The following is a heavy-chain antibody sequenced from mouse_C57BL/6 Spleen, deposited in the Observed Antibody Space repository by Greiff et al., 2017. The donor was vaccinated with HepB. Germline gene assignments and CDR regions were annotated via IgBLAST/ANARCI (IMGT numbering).Heavy chain of an antibody. CDR3: ARGATTVVATGRFDY. CDR1: GYTFTSYW. J-gene: IGHJ2*01. D-gene: IGHD1-1*01. V-gene: IGHV1-7*01. CDR2: INPSSGYT. Sequence: VQLQQSGAELAKPGASVKLSCKASGYTFTSYWMHWVKQRPGQGLEWIGYINPSSGYTKYNQKFKDKATLTADKSSSTAYMQLSSLTYGDSAVYYCARGATTVVATGRFDYWGQGTTLTVSS.